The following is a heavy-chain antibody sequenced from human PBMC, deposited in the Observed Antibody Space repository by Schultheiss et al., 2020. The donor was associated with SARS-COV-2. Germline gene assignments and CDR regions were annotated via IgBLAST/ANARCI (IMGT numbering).Heavy chain of an antibody. Sequence: SETLSLTCTVSGGSISSGDYYWSWIRQPPGKGLEWIGYIYYSGSTNYNPSLKSRVTISVDTSKNQFSLKLSSVTAADTAVYYCARDEDYYDSSGYYYYYGMDVWGQGTTVTVSS. CDR2: IYYSGST. V-gene: IGHV4-61*08. J-gene: IGHJ6*02. CDR1: GGSISSGDYY. CDR3: ARDEDYYDSSGYYYYYGMDV. D-gene: IGHD3-22*01.